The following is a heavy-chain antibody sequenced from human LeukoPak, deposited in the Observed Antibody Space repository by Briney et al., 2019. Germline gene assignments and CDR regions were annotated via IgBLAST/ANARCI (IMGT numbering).Heavy chain of an antibody. J-gene: IGHJ4*02. CDR3: AREGYSYGYDY. CDR1: GFTFSSYE. Sequence: GGSLRLSCAASGFTFSSYEMNWVRQPPGKGLEWVSYISSSGSTIYYADSVKGRFTISRDNAKNPLYLQMNSLRAEDTAVYYCAREGYSYGYDYWGQGTLVTVSS. CDR2: ISSSGSTI. V-gene: IGHV3-48*03. D-gene: IGHD5-18*01.